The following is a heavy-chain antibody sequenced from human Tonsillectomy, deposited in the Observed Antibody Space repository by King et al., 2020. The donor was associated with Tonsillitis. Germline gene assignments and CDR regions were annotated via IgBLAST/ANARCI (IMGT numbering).Heavy chain of an antibody. CDR3: ARDRGLGCYHDSSAYFSFDY. Sequence: QLVQSGAEVKKPGSSVKVSCKTSGGIFSNYATNWVRQAPGQGLEWMGGIIPIFGTVYYAQKFQGKVTITADESTSSAYMELSSLISEDTAVYYCARDRGLGCYHDSSAYFSFDYWGQGTLVTVSS. D-gene: IGHD3-22*01. CDR1: GGIFSNYA. CDR2: IIPIFGTV. V-gene: IGHV1-69*01. J-gene: IGHJ4*02.